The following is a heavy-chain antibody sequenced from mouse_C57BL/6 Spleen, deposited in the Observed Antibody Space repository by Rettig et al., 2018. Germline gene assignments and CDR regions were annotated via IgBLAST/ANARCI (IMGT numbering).Heavy chain of an antibody. CDR2: ISYDGSN. V-gene: IGHV3-6*01. CDR3: ARARLYFDY. J-gene: IGHJ2*01. Sequence: LQESGPGLVKPSQSLSLTCSVTGYSITSGYYWNWIRQFPGNKLEWMGYISYDGSNNYNPSLKNRISITRDTSKNQFFLKLNSVTTEDTATYYCARARLYFDYWGQGTTLTVSS. CDR1: GYSITSGYY.